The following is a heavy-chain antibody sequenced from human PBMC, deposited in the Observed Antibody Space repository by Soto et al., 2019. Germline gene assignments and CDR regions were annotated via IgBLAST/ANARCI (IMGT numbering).Heavy chain of an antibody. CDR1: GFTVSSNY. Sequence: GGSLRLSCAASGFTVSSNYMSWVRQAPGKGLEWVSVIYSGGSTYYADSVKGRFTISRHNSKNTLYLQMNSLRAEDTAVYYCARSPAGYYYGSGSYFDYWGQGTLVTVSS. D-gene: IGHD3-10*01. V-gene: IGHV3-53*04. J-gene: IGHJ4*02. CDR2: IYSGGST. CDR3: ARSPAGYYYGSGSYFDY.